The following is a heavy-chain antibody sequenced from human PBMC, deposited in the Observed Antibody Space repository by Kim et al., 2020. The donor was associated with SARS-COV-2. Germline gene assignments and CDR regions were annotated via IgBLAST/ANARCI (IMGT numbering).Heavy chain of an antibody. CDR2: ISSSSSTI. D-gene: IGHD2-8*01. V-gene: IGHV3-48*04. Sequence: GGSLRLSCAASGFTFSSYSMNWVRQAPGKGLEWVSYISSSSSTIYYADSVKGRFTISRDNAKNSLYLQMNSLRAEDTAVYYCARDPIYCTNGVCYLYWIDYWGQGTLVTVSS. J-gene: IGHJ4*02. CDR3: ARDPIYCTNGVCYLYWIDY. CDR1: GFTFSSYS.